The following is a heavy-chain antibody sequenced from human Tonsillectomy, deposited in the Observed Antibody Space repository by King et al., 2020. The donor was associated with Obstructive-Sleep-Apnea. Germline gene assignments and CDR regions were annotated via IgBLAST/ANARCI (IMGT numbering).Heavy chain of an antibody. D-gene: IGHD2-21*02. CDR2: IYYSGGT. V-gene: IGHV4-31*03. CDR1: GGSISSGGHY. J-gene: IGHJ4*02. Sequence: PLQESGPGLVKPSQTLSLVCTVSGGSISSGGHYWRWLRQHPGKGLEWIGYIYYSGGTYYNPSLKSRVTLSVDTSKSQFSLKLNSVTAADAAVYYCARAETAEGTHFDYWGQGTLVIVSS. CDR3: ARAETAEGTHFDY.